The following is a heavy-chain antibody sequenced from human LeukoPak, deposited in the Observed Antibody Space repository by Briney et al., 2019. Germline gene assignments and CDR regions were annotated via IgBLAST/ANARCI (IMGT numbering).Heavy chain of an antibody. CDR2: IRYDGSNK. J-gene: IGHJ6*03. CDR1: GFTFSSYG. Sequence: GGSLRLSCAASGFTFSSYGMHWVRQAPGKGLEWVAFIRYDGSNKYYADSVKGRFTISRDNSKNTLYLQMNSLRAEDTAVYYCARDPPKYSSSWYGDYYYYYMDVWGKGTTVTVSS. CDR3: ARDPPKYSSSWYGDYYYYYMDV. D-gene: IGHD6-13*01. V-gene: IGHV3-30*02.